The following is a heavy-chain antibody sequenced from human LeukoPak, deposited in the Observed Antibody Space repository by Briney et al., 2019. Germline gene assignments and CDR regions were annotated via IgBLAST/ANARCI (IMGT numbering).Heavy chain of an antibody. CDR3: ARGVNNWNIDVFDI. Sequence: PSQTLSLTCAVYGGSFRGYYSSWIRQPPGKGLEWSGEINHSGSTNYNPSLKSRVTISVDTSKNPFSLKLSSVTAAETAVYFCARGVNNWNIDVFDIWGQGTMVTVSS. D-gene: IGHD1/OR15-1a*01. V-gene: IGHV4-34*01. CDR2: INHSGST. J-gene: IGHJ3*02. CDR1: GGSFRGYY.